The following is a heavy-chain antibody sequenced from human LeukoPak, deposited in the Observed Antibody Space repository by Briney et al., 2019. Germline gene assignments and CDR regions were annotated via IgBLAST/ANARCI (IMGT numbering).Heavy chain of an antibody. Sequence: GGSLRLSCAASGFSFSSHWMHWVRQAPGKGLVWVSRIDKDGSSIRYADSVKGRFTISRDNAKNTLYLQMNSLTAEDTAVYYCTGGADYWGQGTQVTVSS. CDR3: TGGADY. V-gene: IGHV3-74*01. CDR1: GFSFSSHW. J-gene: IGHJ4*02. CDR2: IDKDGSSI.